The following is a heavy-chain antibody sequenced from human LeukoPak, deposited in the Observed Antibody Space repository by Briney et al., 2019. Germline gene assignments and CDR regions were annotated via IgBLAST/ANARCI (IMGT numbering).Heavy chain of an antibody. J-gene: IGHJ5*02. CDR1: GGSFSGYY. D-gene: IGHD3-10*01. Sequence: SETLSLTCAVYGGSFSGYYWGWIRQPPGKGLEWIGEINHSGSTNYNPSLKSRVTISVDTSKNQFSLKLSSVTAADTAVYYCARGKGLLWFRGRNWFDPWGQGTLVTVSS. CDR2: INHSGST. V-gene: IGHV4-34*01. CDR3: ARGKGLLWFRGRNWFDP.